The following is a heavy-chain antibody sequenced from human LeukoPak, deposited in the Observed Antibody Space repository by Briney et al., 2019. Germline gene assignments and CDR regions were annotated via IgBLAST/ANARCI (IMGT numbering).Heavy chain of an antibody. V-gene: IGHV4-59*08. Sequence: SETLSLTCTVSAGSISTYYWTWIRQPPGKGLVWIGYIHYSGSTNYNPSLKSRVSMSVDTSKNQFSLKLSSVTAADPAVYYCASSARGGSSFDYWGQGTLVTVSS. CDR3: ASSARGGSSFDY. J-gene: IGHJ4*02. CDR2: IHYSGST. CDR1: AGSISTYY. D-gene: IGHD3-3*01.